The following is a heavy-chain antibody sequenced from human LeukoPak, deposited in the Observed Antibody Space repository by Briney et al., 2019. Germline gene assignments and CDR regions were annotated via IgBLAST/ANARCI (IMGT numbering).Heavy chain of an antibody. CDR1: SGSIRTSY. V-gene: IGHV4-59*01. Sequence: SETLSLTCTVSSGSIRTSYCSWIRQPPGEGLEWIGYIYYSGSTNYNPSLKSRVTISVDTSRNQFSLKLSSVTAADTAVYYCARAPNPDFFDDWGQGTLVTVSS. J-gene: IGHJ4*02. D-gene: IGHD2-8*01. CDR2: IYYSGST. CDR3: ARAPNPDFFDD.